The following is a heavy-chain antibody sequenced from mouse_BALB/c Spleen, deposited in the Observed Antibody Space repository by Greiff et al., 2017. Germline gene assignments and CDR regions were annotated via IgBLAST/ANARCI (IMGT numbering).Heavy chain of an antibody. CDR3: TRVGYDSWFAY. CDR1: GYTFTSYW. Sequence: VHVKQSGTVLARPGASVKMSCKASGYTFTSYWMHWVKQRPGQGLEWIGAIYPGNSDTSYNQKFKGKAKLTAVTSTSTAYMELSSLTNEDSAVYYCTRVGYDSWFAYWGQGTLVTVSA. J-gene: IGHJ3*01. CDR2: IYPGNSDT. V-gene: IGHV1-5*01. D-gene: IGHD2-2*01.